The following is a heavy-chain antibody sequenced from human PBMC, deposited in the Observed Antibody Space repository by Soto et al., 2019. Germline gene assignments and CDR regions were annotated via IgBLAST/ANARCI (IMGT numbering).Heavy chain of an antibody. Sequence: GGSLRLSCAASGFTFISYWMHWVRQAPGKGLVWVSRINSDGSSTTYADSVKGRFTISRDNAKNTLYLQMNSLRAEDTAVYYCAQAVRVNWFDPWGQGTLVTVS. CDR2: INSDGSST. J-gene: IGHJ5*02. D-gene: IGHD6-19*01. V-gene: IGHV3-74*01. CDR3: AQAVRVNWFDP. CDR1: GFTFISYW.